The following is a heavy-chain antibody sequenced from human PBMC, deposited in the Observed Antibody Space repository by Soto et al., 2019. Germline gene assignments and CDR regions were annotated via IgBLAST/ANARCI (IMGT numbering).Heavy chain of an antibody. V-gene: IGHV3-33*01. CDR1: GFTFSSYG. CDR2: IWYDGSNK. D-gene: IGHD3-16*02. Sequence: GGSLRLSCAASGFTFSSYGMHWVRQAPGKGLEWVAVIWYDGSNKYYADSVKGRFTISRDNSKNTLYLQMNSLRAEDTAVYYCARGHVEYYDYIWGSYRSGEYFQHWGQGTLVTVSS. CDR3: ARGHVEYYDYIWGSYRSGEYFQH. J-gene: IGHJ1*01.